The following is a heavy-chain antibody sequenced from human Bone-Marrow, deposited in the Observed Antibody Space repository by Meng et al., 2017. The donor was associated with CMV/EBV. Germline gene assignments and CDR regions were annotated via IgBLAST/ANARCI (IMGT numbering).Heavy chain of an antibody. Sequence: VSSYAMHWVRQAPGKALEWVAVIAYDGSNKYYADSVKGRFTISRDNSKNTLYLQMNSLRAEDTAVYYCARDSGCSGGSCYSLPFDPWGQGTLVTVSS. CDR3: ARDSGCSGGSCYSLPFDP. CDR1: VSSYA. V-gene: IGHV3-30-3*01. J-gene: IGHJ5*02. D-gene: IGHD2-15*01. CDR2: IAYDGSNK.